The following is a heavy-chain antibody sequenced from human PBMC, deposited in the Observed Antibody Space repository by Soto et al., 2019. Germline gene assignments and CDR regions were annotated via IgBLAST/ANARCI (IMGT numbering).Heavy chain of an antibody. Sequence: SETLSLTCTVSGGSISSYYWSWIRQPPGKGLEWIGYIYYSGSINYNPSLKSRVTISVDTSKNQFSLKLSSVNAADTAVYYCASDSSWTNSNTYYYYYGMDVWGQGTTVTVSS. J-gene: IGHJ6*02. V-gene: IGHV4-59*01. CDR2: IYYSGSI. CDR3: ASDSSWTNSNTYYYYYGMDV. D-gene: IGHD6-13*01. CDR1: GGSISSYY.